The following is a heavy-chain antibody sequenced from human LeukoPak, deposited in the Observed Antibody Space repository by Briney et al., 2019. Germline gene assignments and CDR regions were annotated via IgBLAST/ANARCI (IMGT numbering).Heavy chain of an antibody. Sequence: PSQTLSLTCTVSGGSISSGDYYWSWIRQPPGKGLEWIGYIYYSGSTYYIPSLKSRVTISVDTSKNQFSLKLSSVTAADTAVYYCAREVDDSSGYRYFDYWGQGTLVTVSS. CDR1: GGSISSGDYY. D-gene: IGHD3-22*01. V-gene: IGHV4-30-4*01. CDR2: IYYSGST. J-gene: IGHJ4*02. CDR3: AREVDDSSGYRYFDY.